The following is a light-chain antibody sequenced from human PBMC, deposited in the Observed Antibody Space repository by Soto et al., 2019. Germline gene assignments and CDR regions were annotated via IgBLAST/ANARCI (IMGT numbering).Light chain of an antibody. J-gene: IGKJ2*01. Sequence: DIQMTQSPSTLSASVGDRVTITCRASQGVSSWVAWYQQKPGKVPKLLIYKSSTLERGVPSRFSGSGSGTDFTLTVSGLQPDDFATYSCQQYSSYPFTFGQGTKLDIK. V-gene: IGKV1-5*03. CDR3: QQYSSYPFT. CDR1: QGVSSW. CDR2: KSS.